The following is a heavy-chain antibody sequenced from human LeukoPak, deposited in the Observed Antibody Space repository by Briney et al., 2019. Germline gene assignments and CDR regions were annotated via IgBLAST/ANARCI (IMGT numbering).Heavy chain of an antibody. J-gene: IGHJ4*02. V-gene: IGHV4-59*01. CDR3: ASVRYSSGWYTGNIDY. CDR1: GGSISSYY. Sequence: PSETLSLTCTVSGGSISSYYWSWIRQPPGKGLEWIGYIYYSGSTNYNPSLKSRVTISVDTSKNQFSLKLSSVTAADTAVYYCASVRYSSGWYTGNIDYWGQGTLVTVSS. D-gene: IGHD6-19*01. CDR2: IYYSGST.